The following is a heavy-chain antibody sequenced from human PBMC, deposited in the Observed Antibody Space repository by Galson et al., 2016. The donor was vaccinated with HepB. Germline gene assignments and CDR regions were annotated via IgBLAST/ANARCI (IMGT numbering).Heavy chain of an antibody. CDR2: IYYSGST. Sequence: SETLSLTCSVSGGSIATSNSYWAWFRQPPGKGLEWIGSIYYSGSTHYNPSLKSRLTVSVDTSKIQFSLTLTSVTAADTGVYYCARNITPIRGGENWFDPWGQGTLVTVSS. J-gene: IGHJ5*02. CDR3: ARNITPIRGGENWFDP. V-gene: IGHV4-39*01. CDR1: GGSIATSNSY. D-gene: IGHD1-20*01.